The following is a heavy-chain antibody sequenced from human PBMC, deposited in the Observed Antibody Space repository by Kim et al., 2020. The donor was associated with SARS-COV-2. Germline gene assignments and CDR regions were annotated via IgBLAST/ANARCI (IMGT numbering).Heavy chain of an antibody. V-gene: IGHV3-21*01. CDR3: AGAQESDFWSGPTPFDY. Sequence: VKGRVTITRDNAKNSLYLQMKSLRAEDTAVYDCAGAQESDFWSGPTPFDYWGQGTLVTVSS. J-gene: IGHJ4*02. D-gene: IGHD3-3*01.